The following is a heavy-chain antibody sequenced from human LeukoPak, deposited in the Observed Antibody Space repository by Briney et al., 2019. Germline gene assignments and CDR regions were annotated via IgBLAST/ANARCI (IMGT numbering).Heavy chain of an antibody. CDR1: GFTFTNYA. Sequence: GGSLRLSCAASGFTFTNYAMSWVRQARGKGLQWVSGISGSGGSTYYADSVKGRFTTSRDNSKNTLYLQMNRLGVEDTAVYYCARDMVAGGPDYWGQGTLVTVSS. CDR3: ARDMVAGGPDY. J-gene: IGHJ4*02. CDR2: ISGSGGST. D-gene: IGHD6-19*01. V-gene: IGHV3-23*01.